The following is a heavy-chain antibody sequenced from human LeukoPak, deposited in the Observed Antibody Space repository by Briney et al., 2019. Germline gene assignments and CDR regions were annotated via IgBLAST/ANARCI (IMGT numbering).Heavy chain of an antibody. D-gene: IGHD3-22*01. V-gene: IGHV3-21*01. J-gene: IGHJ4*02. CDR2: ISSSSSYI. Sequence: GGSLRLSCAASGFTFSSYSMNWVRQAPGKGLEWVSLISSSSSYIYYADSVKGRFTISRDNSKNTLYLQMNSLRAEDTAVYYCAKGADSSGYYFDYWGQGTLVTVSS. CDR3: AKGADSSGYYFDY. CDR1: GFTFSSYS.